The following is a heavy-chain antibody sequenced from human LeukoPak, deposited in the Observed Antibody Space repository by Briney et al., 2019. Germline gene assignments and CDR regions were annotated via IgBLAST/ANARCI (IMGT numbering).Heavy chain of an antibody. Sequence: ASVKVSCKASGYSFTDYSVHWVRQAPGQGLEWMGWMNPKGGVTNFAQKFQGRVSLTRDTSISTAYMEMSNLTSDDTAVYYCSREAWELLYYWGQGTLVAVS. V-gene: IGHV1-2*02. CDR1: GYSFTDYS. CDR2: MNPKGGVT. CDR3: SREAWELLYY. D-gene: IGHD1-26*01. J-gene: IGHJ4*02.